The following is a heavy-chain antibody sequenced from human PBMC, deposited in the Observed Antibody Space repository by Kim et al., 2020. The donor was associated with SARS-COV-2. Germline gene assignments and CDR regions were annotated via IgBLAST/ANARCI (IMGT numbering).Heavy chain of an antibody. CDR3: ARDCKADFWSGYYFNGMDV. Sequence: GGSLRLSCAASGFTFSSYEMNWVRQAPGKGLEWVSYISSSGSTIYYADSVKGRFTISRDNAKNSLYLQMNSLRAEDTAVYYCARDCKADFWSGYYFNGMDVWGQGTTVTVSS. D-gene: IGHD3-3*01. J-gene: IGHJ6*02. V-gene: IGHV3-48*03. CDR1: GFTFSSYE. CDR2: ISSSGSTI.